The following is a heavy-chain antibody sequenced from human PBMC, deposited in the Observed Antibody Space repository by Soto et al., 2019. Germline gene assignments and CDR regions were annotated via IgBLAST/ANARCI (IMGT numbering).Heavy chain of an antibody. CDR3: AKSVSQWLVLGMDV. J-gene: IGHJ6*02. CDR2: ISGSGGST. CDR1: GFTFSSYA. Sequence: GGSLRLSCAASGFTFSSYAMSWVRQAPGKGLEWVSAISGSGGSTYYADSVKGRFTISRDNSKNTLYPQMNSLRAEDTAVYYCAKSVSQWLVLGMDVWGQGTTVTVSS. D-gene: IGHD6-19*01. V-gene: IGHV3-23*01.